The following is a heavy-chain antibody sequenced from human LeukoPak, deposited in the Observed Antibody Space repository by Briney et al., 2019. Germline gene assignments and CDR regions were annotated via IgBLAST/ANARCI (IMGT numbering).Heavy chain of an antibody. CDR1: GFIFSSYE. CDR2: ISSSGSTK. V-gene: IGHV3-48*03. J-gene: IGHJ4*02. CDR3: ARVIPFPDY. Sequence: GGSLRLSCAASGFIFSSYEMNWVRQAPGKGLEWVSYISSSGSTKYYADSVKGRFSISRDNAKNSLYLQMNSLRAEDTAVYYCARVIPFPDYWGQGTLVTVSS.